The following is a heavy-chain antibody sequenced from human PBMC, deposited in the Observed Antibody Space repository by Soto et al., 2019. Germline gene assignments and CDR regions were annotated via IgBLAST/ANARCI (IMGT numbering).Heavy chain of an antibody. CDR2: INHSGST. CDR3: ASLPPYSSGWYYFDY. Sequence: SETLSLTCAVYGGSFSGYYWSWIRQPPGKGLEWIGEINHSGSTNYNPSLKSRVTISVDTSKNLFSLKLSSVTAADTAVYYCASLPPYSSGWYYFDYWGQGTLVTVSS. D-gene: IGHD6-19*01. J-gene: IGHJ4*02. V-gene: IGHV4-34*01. CDR1: GGSFSGYY.